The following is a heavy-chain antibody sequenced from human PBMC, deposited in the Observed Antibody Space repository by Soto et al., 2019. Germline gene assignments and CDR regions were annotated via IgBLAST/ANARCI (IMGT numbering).Heavy chain of an antibody. J-gene: IGHJ4*02. Sequence: EVQLVESGGGLVKPGGSLRLSCAASGFTFSNAWMNWVRQAPGKGLEWVGSIKSKADGRTTDYAEPVKGRFTISRDDSKNTQYLQMNSLKAEETSVYYCTHQKWEPDFDYWGQGTLVTVSS. V-gene: IGHV3-15*07. D-gene: IGHD1-26*01. CDR1: GFTFSNAW. CDR2: IKSKADGRTT. CDR3: THQKWEPDFDY.